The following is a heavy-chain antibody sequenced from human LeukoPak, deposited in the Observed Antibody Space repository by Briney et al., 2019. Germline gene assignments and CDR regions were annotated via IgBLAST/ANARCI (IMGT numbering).Heavy chain of an antibody. CDR1: GGSISSGSYY. Sequence: SETLSLTCTVSGGSISSGSYYWSWFRQAAGKGLEWIGRIYTSVSTNYDPSLKSRVTISVDTSKNQFSLKLSSVTAADTAVYYCARAGRYSAEDYWGQGTLVTVSS. CDR3: ARAGRYSAEDY. D-gene: IGHD4-11*01. CDR2: IYTSVST. V-gene: IGHV4-61*02. J-gene: IGHJ4*02.